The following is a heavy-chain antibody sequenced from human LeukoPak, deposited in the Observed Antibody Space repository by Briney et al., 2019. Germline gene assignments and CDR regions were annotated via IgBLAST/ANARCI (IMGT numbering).Heavy chain of an antibody. V-gene: IGHV3-23*01. D-gene: IGHD6-19*01. CDR3: AKDLAVAGGYDY. CDR2: ISGSGGST. J-gene: IGHJ4*02. Sequence: PGGSLRLSCAASGFTFSSYGMSWVRQAPGKGLEWVSAISGSGGSTYYADSVKGRFTISRDNSKNTLYLQMNSLRAEDTAVYYCAKDLAVAGGYDYWGQRILVTVSS. CDR1: GFTFSSYG.